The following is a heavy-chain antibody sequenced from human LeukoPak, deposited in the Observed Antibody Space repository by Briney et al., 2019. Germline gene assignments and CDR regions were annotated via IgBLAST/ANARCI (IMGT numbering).Heavy chain of an antibody. V-gene: IGHV4-61*02. J-gene: IGHJ4*02. CDR2: IYTSGGT. CDR3: AKERHYYETSGHPDI. CDR1: GGSISSGTY. D-gene: IGHD3-22*01. Sequence: SQTLSLTCTVSGGSISSGTYYCWIRQPAGKGLEWIGRIYTSGGTNYNPSLTSRVTISVDTSKNQFSLKLSSVTAADTAVYYCAKERHYYETSGHPDIWGQGTLVTVSS.